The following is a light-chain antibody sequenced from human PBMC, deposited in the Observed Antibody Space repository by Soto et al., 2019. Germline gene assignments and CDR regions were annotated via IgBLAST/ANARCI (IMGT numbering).Light chain of an antibody. V-gene: IGLV1-44*01. J-gene: IGLJ2*01. CDR2: TDN. CDR1: SSNIGSNT. CDR3: AAWDNSLIGVA. Sequence: QSVLTQPPSASGTPGQRVXIXCSGSSSNIGSNTVNWYRQLPGTAPKLLMHTDNQRPSGVPDRFSGSKSGTSASLAISGLQSDDEADYYCAAWDNSLIGVAFGGGTKLTVL.